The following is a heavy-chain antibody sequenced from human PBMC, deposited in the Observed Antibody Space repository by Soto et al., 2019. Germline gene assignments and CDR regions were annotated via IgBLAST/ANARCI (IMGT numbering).Heavy chain of an antibody. Sequence: PRGSLKISCKGSGYSFTSYWISWVRQMPGKGLEWMGRIDPSDSYTNYSPSFQGHVTISADKSISTAYLQWSSLKASDTAMYYCANLAAAGLGDYYYGMDLWGLGTTVTVSS. J-gene: IGHJ6*02. CDR2: IDPSDSYT. CDR3: ANLAAAGLGDYYYGMDL. CDR1: GYSFTSYW. V-gene: IGHV5-10-1*01. D-gene: IGHD6-13*01.